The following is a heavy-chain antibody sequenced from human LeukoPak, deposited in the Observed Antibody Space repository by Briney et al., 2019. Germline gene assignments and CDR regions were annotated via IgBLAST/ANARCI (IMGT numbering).Heavy chain of an antibody. CDR3: AKEGSGWYWDY. D-gene: IGHD6-19*01. CDR2: ISGSGGRT. V-gene: IGHV3-23*01. Sequence: GGSLRLSCAASGFTFSSYAMNWVRQAPGKGLEWVSSISGSGGRTYYADSVKGRFTISRDNSKNTLYLQMNSLRAEDTAVYYCAKEGSGWYWDYWGQGTLVTVSS. J-gene: IGHJ4*02. CDR1: GFTFSSYA.